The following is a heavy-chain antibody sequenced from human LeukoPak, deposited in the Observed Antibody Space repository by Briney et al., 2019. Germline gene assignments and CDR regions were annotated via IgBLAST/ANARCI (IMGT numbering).Heavy chain of an antibody. CDR3: ARGHYDFWSGHYYYMDV. V-gene: IGHV1-2*02. CDR1: GYTFTGYY. CDR2: INPNSGGT. D-gene: IGHD3-3*01. Sequence: ASVKVSCKASGYTFTGYYMHWVRQAPGQGLEWMGWINPNSGGTNYAQKFQGRVTMTRDTSISTAYMELSRLRSDDTAVYYCARGHYDFWSGHYYYMDVWGKGTTVIVSS. J-gene: IGHJ6*03.